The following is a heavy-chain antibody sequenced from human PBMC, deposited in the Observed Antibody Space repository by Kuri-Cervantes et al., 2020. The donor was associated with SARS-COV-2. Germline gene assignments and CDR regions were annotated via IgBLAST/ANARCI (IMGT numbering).Heavy chain of an antibody. CDR3: ARDCSSPYKYYYYYYMDV. J-gene: IGHJ6*03. V-gene: IGHV3-21*01. Sequence: GESLKISCAASGFTFSSYSMNWVRQAPGKELEWVSSISSTSSYIYYADSVKGRFTISRDNAKNSLYLQMNSLRAEDTAVYYCARDCSSPYKYYYYYYMDVWGKGTTVTVSS. D-gene: IGHD6-13*01. CDR1: GFTFSSYS. CDR2: ISSTSSYI.